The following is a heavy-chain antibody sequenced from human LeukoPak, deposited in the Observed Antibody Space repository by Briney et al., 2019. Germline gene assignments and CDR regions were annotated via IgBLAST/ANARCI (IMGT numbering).Heavy chain of an antibody. D-gene: IGHD2-15*01. CDR3: AKGPVVTLDI. Sequence: GGSLRLSCAASGFTFSNYAMNWVRQAPGKGLEWVSGISGSGGSTYYADSVKGRFTISRDNSKKTLYLQMNSLRAEDTAVYYCAKGPVVTLDIWGQGTMVTVSS. CDR1: GFTFSNYA. J-gene: IGHJ3*02. CDR2: ISGSGGST. V-gene: IGHV3-23*01.